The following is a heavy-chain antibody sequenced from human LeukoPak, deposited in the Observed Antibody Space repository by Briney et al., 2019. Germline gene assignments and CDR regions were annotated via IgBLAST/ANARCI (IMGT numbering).Heavy chain of an antibody. Sequence: QPGRSLRLSCAASGFTFDDYAMHWVRQAPGKGLGWVSGISWNSGSIGYADSVKGRFTISRDNAKNSLYLQMNSLRAEDTALYYCAKDMGRAGATQAYYYGMDVWGQGTTVTVSS. CDR1: GFTFDDYA. J-gene: IGHJ6*02. CDR3: AKDMGRAGATQAYYYGMDV. V-gene: IGHV3-9*01. D-gene: IGHD1-26*01. CDR2: ISWNSGSI.